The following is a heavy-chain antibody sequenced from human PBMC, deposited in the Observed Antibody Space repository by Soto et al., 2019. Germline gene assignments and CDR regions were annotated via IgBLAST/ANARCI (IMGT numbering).Heavy chain of an antibody. V-gene: IGHV4-34*01. CDR2: INHSGST. CDR1: GGSFSGYY. Sequence: SETLSLTCAVYGGSFSGYYWSWIRQPPGKGLEWIGEINHSGSTNYNPSLKSRVTISVDTSKNQFSLKLSSVTAADTAVYYCAGGRPGGYSGYDPYFDYWGQGTLVTVSS. CDR3: AGGRPGGYSGYDPYFDY. J-gene: IGHJ4*02. D-gene: IGHD5-12*01.